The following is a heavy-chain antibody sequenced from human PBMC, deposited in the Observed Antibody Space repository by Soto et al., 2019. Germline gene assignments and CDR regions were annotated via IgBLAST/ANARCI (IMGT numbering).Heavy chain of an antibody. CDR1: GFTFSSYS. Sequence: GGSLRLSCAASGFTFSSYSMNWVRQAPGKGLEWVSYISSSSSTIYYADSVKGRFTISRDNAKNSLYLQMNSLRDEDTAVYYSTRVLEMATITGGYWGQGTLVTVSS. CDR3: TRVLEMATITGGY. CDR2: ISSSSSTI. V-gene: IGHV3-48*02. D-gene: IGHD5-12*01. J-gene: IGHJ4*02.